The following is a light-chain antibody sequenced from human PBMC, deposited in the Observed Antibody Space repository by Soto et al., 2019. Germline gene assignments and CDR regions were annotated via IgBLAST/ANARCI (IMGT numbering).Light chain of an antibody. CDR2: DAS. CDR3: QQYKSYTSWT. J-gene: IGKJ1*01. V-gene: IGKV1-5*01. CDR1: QSISKY. Sequence: DIQMTQSPSTLSVFVGDRVTITCRASQSISKYLGWYQQKPGKAPNLLIYDASILESGVPSRFSGSGSGTEFSLTISCLQADDFATYYCQQYKSYTSWTFGQGTKVEI.